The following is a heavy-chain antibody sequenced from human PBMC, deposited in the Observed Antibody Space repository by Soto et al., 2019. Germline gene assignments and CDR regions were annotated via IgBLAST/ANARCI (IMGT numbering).Heavy chain of an antibody. D-gene: IGHD3-10*01. CDR3: ARDLGLSSSNYFDF. CDR2: ISGSTDSL. CDR1: GFTFTDYY. Sequence: PGGSLRLSCAASGFTFTDYYMSWLRQAPGQGLQWLSYISGSTDSLNYADSVKGRFTISRDNAKNLLYLQMTSLRADDTAVYYCARDLGLSSSNYFDFWGQGTLVTVSS. J-gene: IGHJ4*02. V-gene: IGHV3-11*05.